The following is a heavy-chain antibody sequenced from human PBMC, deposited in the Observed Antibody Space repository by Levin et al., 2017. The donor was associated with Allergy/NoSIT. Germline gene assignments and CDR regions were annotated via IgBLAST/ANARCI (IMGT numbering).Heavy chain of an antibody. Sequence: RSGGSLRLSCVASGFTFSGDTMNWVRQAPGKGLEWVSSISSSSYYIYYADSVKGRFTISRDNAENSLYLQMDSLRAEDTAVYYCARDSSGWYTLSYYYGMDVWGQGTTVTVSS. CDR2: ISSSSYYI. J-gene: IGHJ6*02. D-gene: IGHD6-19*01. CDR1: GFTFSGDT. V-gene: IGHV3-21*01. CDR3: ARDSSGWYTLSYYYGMDV.